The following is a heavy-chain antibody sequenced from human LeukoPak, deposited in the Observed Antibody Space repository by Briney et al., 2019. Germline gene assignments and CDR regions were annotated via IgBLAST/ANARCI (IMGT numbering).Heavy chain of an antibody. J-gene: IGHJ4*02. CDR2: ISGSGGST. V-gene: IGHV3-23*01. CDR3: AKEPRIVVVPAAIDY. Sequence: GGSLRLSCAASGFTFSSYAMSWVRQAPGKGLEWVSAISGSGGSTYYADSVKGRFTISRDNSKNTLYLQMNSLRAEDAAVYYCAKEPRIVVVPAAIDYWGQGTLVTVSS. D-gene: IGHD2-2*01. CDR1: GFTFSSYA.